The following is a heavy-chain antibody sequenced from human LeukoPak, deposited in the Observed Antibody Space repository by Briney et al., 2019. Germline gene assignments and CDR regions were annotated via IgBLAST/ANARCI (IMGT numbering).Heavy chain of an antibody. J-gene: IGHJ4*02. CDR3: AKDLGGNPFR. CDR2: ISYDGSNK. CDR1: GFTFSTYW. Sequence: PGGSLRLSCAASGFTFSTYWMTWVRQAPGKGLEWVAVISYDGSNKYYADSVKGRFTISRDNSKNTLYLQMNSLRAEDTAVYYCAKDLGGNPFRWGQGTLVTVSS. D-gene: IGHD4-23*01. V-gene: IGHV3-30*18.